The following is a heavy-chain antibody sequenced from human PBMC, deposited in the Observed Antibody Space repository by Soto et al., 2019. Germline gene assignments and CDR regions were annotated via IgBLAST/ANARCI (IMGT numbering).Heavy chain of an antibody. Sequence: GGSLRLSCAASGFTFRIYAMSWVRQAPGKGLEWVSTISGNGGTSYADFVRGRFTISRDNSKNTLYLQMNSLRAEDTAVYFCAKDAPGSGWLSDYWGQGTLVTVSS. J-gene: IGHJ4*02. D-gene: IGHD3-22*01. CDR1: GFTFRIYA. V-gene: IGHV3-23*01. CDR3: AKDAPGSGWLSDY. CDR2: ISGNGGT.